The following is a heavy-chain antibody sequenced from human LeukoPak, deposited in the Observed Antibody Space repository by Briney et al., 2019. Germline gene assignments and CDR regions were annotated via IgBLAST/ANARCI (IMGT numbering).Heavy chain of an antibody. J-gene: IGHJ4*02. V-gene: IGHV3-21*01. CDR1: GFTFSSYS. CDR2: ISSSSSYI. D-gene: IGHD3-3*01. Sequence: GGSLSLSCAASGFTFSSYSMNWVRRAPGKGLEWVSSISSSSSYIYYADSVKGRFTISRDNAKNSLYLQMNSLRAEDTAVYYCARSGANDFWSGIADYWGQGTLVTVSS. CDR3: ARSGANDFWSGIADY.